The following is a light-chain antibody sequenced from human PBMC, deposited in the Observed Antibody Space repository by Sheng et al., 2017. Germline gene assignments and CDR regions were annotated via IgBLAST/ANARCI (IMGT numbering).Light chain of an antibody. CDR2: HAS. J-gene: IGKJ4*01. CDR1: RSVTSS. V-gene: IGKV3-15*01. CDR3: QQYGTSIGFT. Sequence: EIEMTQSPVTLSVSPGERVTLSCRANRSVTSSLAWYQHKPGQAPRLLIYHASTRTTGIPARFSGSGSGTDFTLTVSRLEPADFAVYYCQQYGTSIGFTFGGGTKVEIK.